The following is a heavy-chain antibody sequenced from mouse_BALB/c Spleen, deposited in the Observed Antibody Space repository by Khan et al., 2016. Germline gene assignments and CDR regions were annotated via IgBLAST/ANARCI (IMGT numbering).Heavy chain of an antibody. D-gene: IGHD3-3*01. CDR3: AKGTWYFDV. V-gene: IGHV3-2*02. Sequence: EVQLQESGPGLVKPSQSLSLTCTVTGYSITSDYAWNWIRQFPGNKLEWMGYISYSGSTSYNPSLKSRISITRDTSKNQFFLQLNSVTTADTATYYCAKGTWYFDVWGAGTTVTVSS. J-gene: IGHJ1*01. CDR2: ISYSGST. CDR1: GYSITSDYA.